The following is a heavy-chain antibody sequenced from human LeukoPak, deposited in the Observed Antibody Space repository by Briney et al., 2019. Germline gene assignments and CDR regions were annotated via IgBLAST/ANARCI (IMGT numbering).Heavy chain of an antibody. CDR3: ASIAGASWGDF. J-gene: IGHJ4*02. Sequence: PGRSLRLSCAAFGFTFTSYALHWVRQAPGKGLEWVAVISSDGNTKYYLDSVKGRFSISRDNSKNTLYLQMSSLSSDDTAMYFCASIAGASWGDFWGQGTQVTVSS. CDR2: ISSDGNTK. V-gene: IGHV3-30-3*01. D-gene: IGHD3-16*01. CDR1: GFTFTSYA.